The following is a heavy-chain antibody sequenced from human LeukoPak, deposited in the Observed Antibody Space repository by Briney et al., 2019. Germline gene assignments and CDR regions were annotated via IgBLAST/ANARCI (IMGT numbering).Heavy chain of an antibody. CDR3: ARDYCSSTSCLFDY. CDR1: GYTFTGYH. D-gene: IGHD2-2*01. CDR2: INPNSGDT. V-gene: IGHV1-2*06. Sequence: ASVKVSCKASGYTFTGYHMHWVRQAPGQGLEWMGRINPNSGDTNNAQKFQGRVTMTRDTSISTAYMDLSRLTSDDAAVYYCARDYCSSTSCLFDYWGQGTLVTVSS. J-gene: IGHJ4*02.